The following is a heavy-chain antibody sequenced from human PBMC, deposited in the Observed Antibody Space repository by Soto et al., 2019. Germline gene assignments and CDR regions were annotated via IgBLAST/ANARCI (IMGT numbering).Heavy chain of an antibody. CDR3: ARAYGDYVFDY. CDR2: ISYSGST. V-gene: IGHV4-59*01. J-gene: IGHJ4*02. D-gene: IGHD4-17*01. Sequence: QVQLQESGPGLVKPSETLSLTCTVSGGSISSYYWSWIRQPPGKGLEWIGYISYSGSTNYNPSLKSRVTISVDTSKNQFSLKLSSVTAADTAVYYCARAYGDYVFDYWGQGTLVTVSS. CDR1: GGSISSYY.